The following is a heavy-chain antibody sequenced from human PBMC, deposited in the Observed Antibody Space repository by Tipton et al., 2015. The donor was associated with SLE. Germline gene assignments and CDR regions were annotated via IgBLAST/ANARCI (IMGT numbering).Heavy chain of an antibody. CDR2: ISYDGSNK. J-gene: IGHJ4*02. CDR1: GFTFSSYA. Sequence: RSLRLSCAASGFTFSSYAMHWVRQAPGKGLEWVAVISYDGSNKYYADSVKGRFTISRDYSKNTLYLQVNSLRAEDTAVYYCARDLESYYSLDYWGQGTLVTVSS. D-gene: IGHD1-26*01. V-gene: IGHV3-30*04. CDR3: ARDLESYYSLDY.